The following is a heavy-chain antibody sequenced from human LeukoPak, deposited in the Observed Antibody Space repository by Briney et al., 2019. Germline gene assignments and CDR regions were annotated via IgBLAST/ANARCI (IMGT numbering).Heavy chain of an antibody. CDR3: ARLRIMVRGAGDAFDI. CDR1: GYNFTYYW. CDR2: TYPGASDT. J-gene: IGHJ3*02. Sequence: GESLKISLKGSGYNFTYYWIGWVRQMSGKGVGWVVITYPGASDTRYSPSFQGQVTISADKSISTAYLQWSSLKAPDTAMYYCARLRIMVRGAGDAFDIWGQGTMVTVSS. D-gene: IGHD3-10*01. V-gene: IGHV5-51*01.